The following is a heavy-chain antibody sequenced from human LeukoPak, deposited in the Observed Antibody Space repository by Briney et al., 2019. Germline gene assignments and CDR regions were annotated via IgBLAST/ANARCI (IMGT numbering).Heavy chain of an antibody. CDR3: ARGLGSYSSSPREFDY. CDR2: INHSGST. D-gene: IGHD6-6*01. J-gene: IGHJ4*02. V-gene: IGHV4-34*01. CDR1: GGSFSGYY. Sequence: SETLSLTCAVYGGSFSGYYWSWIRQPPGKGLEWIGEINHSGSTNYNPSLKSRVTISVDTSKNQFSLKLGSVTAADTAVYYCARGLGSYSSSPREFDYWGQGTLVTVSS.